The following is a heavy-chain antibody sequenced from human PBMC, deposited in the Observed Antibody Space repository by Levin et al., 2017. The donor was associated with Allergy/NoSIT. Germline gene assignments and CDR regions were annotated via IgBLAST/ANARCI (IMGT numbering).Heavy chain of an antibody. CDR3: ARSHEYDILTGDTAFDY. CDR1: GFTFSSYW. Sequence: GGSLRLSCAASGFTFSSYWMHWVRQAPGKGLVWVSRINSDGSSTSYADSVKGRFTISRDNAKNTLYLQMNSLRAEDTAVYYCARSHEYDILTGDTAFDYWGQGTLVTVSS. V-gene: IGHV3-74*01. D-gene: IGHD3-9*01. CDR2: INSDGSST. J-gene: IGHJ4*02.